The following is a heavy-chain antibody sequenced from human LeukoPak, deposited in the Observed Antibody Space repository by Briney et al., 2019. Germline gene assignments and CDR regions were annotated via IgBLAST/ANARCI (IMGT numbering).Heavy chain of an antibody. Sequence: PGGSLRLSCAASGFTFSDYYMGWIRQAPGKGLEWVSYISSSGSTIYYADSVKGRFTISRDNAKNSLYLQMNSLRAEDTAVYYCASAPVFGGGDIFFDYWGQGTLVAVSS. CDR2: ISSSGSTI. CDR1: GFTFSDYY. D-gene: IGHD2-21*01. V-gene: IGHV3-11*04. CDR3: ASAPVFGGGDIFFDY. J-gene: IGHJ4*02.